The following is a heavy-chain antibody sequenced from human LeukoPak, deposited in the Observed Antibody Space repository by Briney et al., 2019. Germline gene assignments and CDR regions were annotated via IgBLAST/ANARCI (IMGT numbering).Heavy chain of an antibody. CDR1: GFTFSSYA. Sequence: GSLRLSCAASGFTFSSYAMSWVRQAPGKGLEWIGYIYYSGSTNYNPSLKSRVTISVDTSKNQFSLKLSSVTAADTAIYYCARDLRTYSSGPIYPWGQGTLVTVSS. V-gene: IGHV4-59*01. CDR3: ARDLRTYSSGPIYP. CDR2: IYYSGST. D-gene: IGHD6-19*01. J-gene: IGHJ5*02.